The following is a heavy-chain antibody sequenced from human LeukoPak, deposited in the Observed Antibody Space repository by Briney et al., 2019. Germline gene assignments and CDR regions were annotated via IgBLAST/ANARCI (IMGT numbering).Heavy chain of an antibody. D-gene: IGHD3-3*01. Sequence: WGSLRLSCVASGFTFSTYGMHWVRQAPGKGLEWVAVIWHDGTNEYYLNSVRGRFIISRDNSRNTVYLQMNSLRAEDTAVYYCVRDLDQNDFWSGYWPEAFDSWGQGTMVFVSS. J-gene: IGHJ3*02. CDR3: VRDLDQNDFWSGYWPEAFDS. CDR2: IWHDGTNE. CDR1: GFTFSTYG. V-gene: IGHV3-33*01.